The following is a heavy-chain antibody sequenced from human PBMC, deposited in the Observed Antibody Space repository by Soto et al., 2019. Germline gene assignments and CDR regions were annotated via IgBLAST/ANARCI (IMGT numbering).Heavy chain of an antibody. Sequence: SETLSLTCTVSGGSISSYYWSWIRQPPGKGLEWIGYIYYSGSTNYNPSLKSRVTISVDTSKNQFSLKLSSVTAADTAVYYCARGYCSGGSCMHFDYWGQGTLVTVSS. CDR1: GGSISSYY. CDR2: IYYSGST. D-gene: IGHD2-15*01. CDR3: ARGYCSGGSCMHFDY. J-gene: IGHJ4*02. V-gene: IGHV4-59*01.